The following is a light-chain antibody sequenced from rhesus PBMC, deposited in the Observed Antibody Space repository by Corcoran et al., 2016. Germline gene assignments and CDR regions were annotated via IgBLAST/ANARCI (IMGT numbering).Light chain of an antibody. CDR2: AAS. V-gene: IGKV1-43*02. CDR3: LQYNSDPYS. J-gene: IGKJ2*01. Sequence: DIQMTQSPSSLSASVGDRVTITCRASQGISTYLNWYQQKPGEAPKRLIYAASSLQSGVPSRFSGSGSGTDVSLTISSLQPEDFATYYCLQYNSDPYSFGQGTKVEIK. CDR1: QGISTY.